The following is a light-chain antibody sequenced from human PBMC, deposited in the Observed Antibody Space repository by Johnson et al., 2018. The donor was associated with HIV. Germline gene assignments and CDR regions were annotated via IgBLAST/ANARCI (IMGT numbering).Light chain of an antibody. CDR1: SSNIGNNY. J-gene: IGLJ1*01. CDR2: DNN. V-gene: IGLV1-51*01. Sequence: QSVLTQPPSVSAAPGQKVSISCSGSSSNIGNNYVSWYRHFPETAPKVLIYDNNKRPSGIPDRFSGSKSATSATLTIPGLQTGDEADYYCGTLDDSRTPGGVIGTGTKVTVL. CDR3: GTLDDSRTPGGV.